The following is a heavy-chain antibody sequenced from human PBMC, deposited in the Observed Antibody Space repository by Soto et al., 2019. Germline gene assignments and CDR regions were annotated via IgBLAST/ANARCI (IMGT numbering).Heavy chain of an antibody. V-gene: IGHV4-34*01. D-gene: IGHD1-26*01. CDR3: ASGPIVGATWRGEYYFHX. J-gene: IGHJ4*02. CDR1: GGSFSGYY. Sequence: SETLSLTCAVYGGSFSGYYWSWIRQPPGKGLEWIWETNDSGSTNYKPSLKSRVTISVDTSKNQFSLKLSSVTAADTAVYYCASGPIVGATWRGEYYFHXWGQGTLVTVSX. CDR2: TNDSGST.